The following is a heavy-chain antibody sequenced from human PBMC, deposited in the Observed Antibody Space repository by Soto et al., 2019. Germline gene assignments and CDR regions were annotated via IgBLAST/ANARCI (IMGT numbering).Heavy chain of an antibody. CDR1: GLTFSSYA. V-gene: IGHV3-23*01. J-gene: IGHJ4*02. CDR3: AKDGDYGGFDY. Sequence: EVQLLESGGGLVQPGGSLRLSGAASGLTFSSYARGWVRQAPGRGLEWVSAISGSGGSTYYADSVKGRFTISRDNSKNTLYLQMNSLRAEDTAVYYCAKDGDYGGFDYWGQGTLVTVSS. D-gene: IGHD4-17*01. CDR2: ISGSGGST.